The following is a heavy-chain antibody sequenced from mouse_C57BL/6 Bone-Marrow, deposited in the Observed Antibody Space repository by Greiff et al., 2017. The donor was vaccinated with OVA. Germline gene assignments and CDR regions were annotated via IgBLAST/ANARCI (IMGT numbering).Heavy chain of an antibody. V-gene: IGHV1-62-2*01. Sequence: VQLQQSGAELVKPGASVKLSCKASGYTFTEYTIHWVKQRSGQGLEWIGWFYPGSGSIKYNEKFKDKATLTADKSSSTVYMGVSRLRSVDSAVYVGERHGYGSSYNWHFDVWGTGTTVTVSS. J-gene: IGHJ1*03. D-gene: IGHD1-1*01. CDR3: ERHGYGSSYNWHFDV. CDR2: FYPGSGSI. CDR1: GYTFTEYT.